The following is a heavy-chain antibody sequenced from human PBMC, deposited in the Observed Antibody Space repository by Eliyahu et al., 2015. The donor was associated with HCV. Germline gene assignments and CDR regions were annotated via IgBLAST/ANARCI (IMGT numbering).Heavy chain of an antibody. J-gene: IGHJ5*02. D-gene: IGHD6-19*01. V-gene: IGHV4-59*01. CDR1: XGSIXTYY. Sequence: QVQLQESGPGLVKSSETLSLTCXVXXGSIXTYYWXWIRQXPGKGLEWIXYXYYSGSANYNPSLKSRVTMSVDTSKNQFSLKVTSVTAADTAVYYCASGGGGIAVAGTGGWFDPWGQGTLVTVSS. CDR2: XYYSGSA. CDR3: ASGGGGIAVAGTGGWFDP.